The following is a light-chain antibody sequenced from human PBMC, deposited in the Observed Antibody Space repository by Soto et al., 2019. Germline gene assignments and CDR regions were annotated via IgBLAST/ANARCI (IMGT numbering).Light chain of an antibody. J-gene: IGKJ2*01. CDR1: QGISSY. CDR2: AAS. V-gene: IGKV1-8*01. CDR3: QQYYSYPRFA. Sequence: AFRRTRSHSPFSAPPGDRVPTTGGPIQGISSYLAWYQQKPGKAPKLLIYAASPLQSGVPSRFSGSGSGTDFTLTISCLQSEDFATYYCQQYYSYPRFAFGQGTKLEIK.